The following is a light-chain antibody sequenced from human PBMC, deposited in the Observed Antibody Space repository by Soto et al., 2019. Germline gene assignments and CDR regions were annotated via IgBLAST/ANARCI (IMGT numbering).Light chain of an antibody. J-gene: IGLJ3*02. Sequence: QSALTQPPAASGSPGQSVTMSCTGTSSDVGGYNYVSWYQQHPGKAPKLMIFEVSKRPSGVPDRFSGSRSGNTASLTVSGLQAEDEADYYCSSYAGTHNWVFGGGTKVTVL. CDR1: SSDVGGYNY. V-gene: IGLV2-8*01. CDR3: SSYAGTHNWV. CDR2: EVS.